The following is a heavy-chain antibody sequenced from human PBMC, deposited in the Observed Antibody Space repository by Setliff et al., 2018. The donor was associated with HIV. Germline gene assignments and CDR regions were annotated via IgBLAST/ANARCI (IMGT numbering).Heavy chain of an antibody. Sequence: TLSLTCTVSGGSISSGSYYWSWIRQPAGRGLEWIGRIYTSGSTNYNPSLKSRVTMSVDTSKNQFSLQLTSVTAADTAVYYCARSGNILTDYSYYSYFMDVWGGGTTVTVSS. D-gene: IGHD3-9*01. CDR1: GGSISSGSYY. V-gene: IGHV4-61*02. CDR2: IYTSGST. CDR3: ARSGNILTDYSYYSYFMDV. J-gene: IGHJ6*03.